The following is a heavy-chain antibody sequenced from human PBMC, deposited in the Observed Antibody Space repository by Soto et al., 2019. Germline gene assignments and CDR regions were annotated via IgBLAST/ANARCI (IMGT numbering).Heavy chain of an antibody. Sequence: ETLSLTCTVTGGSISSYYWTCIRQSPGKGLEWIGYVYFSGNTNYNPSLKSRVTISIDTSKNQFSLRLASVTAADTAFYYCGSVRPSGYVLSWGQGTLVTV. D-gene: IGHD6-25*01. J-gene: IGHJ5*02. CDR3: GSVRPSGYVLS. CDR2: VYFSGNT. V-gene: IGHV4-59*01. CDR1: GGSISSYY.